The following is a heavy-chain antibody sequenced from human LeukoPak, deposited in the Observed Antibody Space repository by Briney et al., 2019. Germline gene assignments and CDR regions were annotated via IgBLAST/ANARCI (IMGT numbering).Heavy chain of an antibody. CDR2: IKQDGSEK. J-gene: IGHJ4*02. V-gene: IGHV3-7*01. D-gene: IGHD2-2*01. Sequence: GGSLRLSCAASGFTFSSYWMSWVRQAPGKGLEWVANIKQDGSEKYYVDSVKGRFTISRDNAKNSLYLQMNSLRAEDTALYYCARDYCSTTTCLDYWGRGTLVTVSP. CDR1: GFTFSSYW. CDR3: ARDYCSTTTCLDY.